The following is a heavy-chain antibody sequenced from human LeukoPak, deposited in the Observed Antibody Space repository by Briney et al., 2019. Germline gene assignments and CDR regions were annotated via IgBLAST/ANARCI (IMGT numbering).Heavy chain of an antibody. CDR1: GFTFSSYW. Sequence: GGSLRLSCAASGFTFSSYWMHWVRQAPGTGLVWVSRINSDGSSTSYADSVKGRFTISRDNAKNTLYLQMNSLRAEDTAVYYCARVYSASYVADWGQGTLVTVSS. D-gene: IGHD1-26*01. CDR3: ARVYSASYVAD. CDR2: INSDGSST. V-gene: IGHV3-74*01. J-gene: IGHJ4*02.